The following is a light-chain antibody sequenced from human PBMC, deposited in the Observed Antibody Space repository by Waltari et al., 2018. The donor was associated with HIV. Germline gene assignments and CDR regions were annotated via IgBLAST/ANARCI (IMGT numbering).Light chain of an antibody. Sequence: EIVLTKPSGTPFLFPGESATTTCRASNVVSNNSSVWYQQIPGQAPRLLLYGASTRATGIPDRFSGSGSGTDFTLTISRLEPEDFAVYYCQQYHVTPFTFGRGTRLEIK. V-gene: IGKV3-20*01. CDR2: GAS. J-gene: IGKJ5*01. CDR3: QQYHVTPFT. CDR1: NVVSNNS.